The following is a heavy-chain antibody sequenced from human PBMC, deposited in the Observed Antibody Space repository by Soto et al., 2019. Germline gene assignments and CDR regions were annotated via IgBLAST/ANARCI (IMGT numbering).Heavy chain of an antibody. CDR1: GGSFSGYY. D-gene: IGHD6-13*01. Sequence: QVQLQQWGAGLLKPSETLSLTCAVYGGSFSGYYWSWIRQPPGKGLEWIGEINHSGSTNYNPSLKSRVTISVDTSKNQFSLKLSSVTAADTAVYYCAGAIAAAGTVGFGYWGQGTLVTVSS. CDR3: AGAIAAAGTVGFGY. CDR2: INHSGST. V-gene: IGHV4-34*01. J-gene: IGHJ4*02.